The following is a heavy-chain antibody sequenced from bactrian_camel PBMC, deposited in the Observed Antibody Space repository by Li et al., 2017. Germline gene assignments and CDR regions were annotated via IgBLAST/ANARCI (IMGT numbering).Heavy chain of an antibody. V-gene: IGHV3S55*01. Sequence: HVQLVESGGGSVQAGGSLNISCAVSGLTYMTYYMAWFRQSPEKEREGVAAVDFDGSTQYADSVKGRFTIARDNAKNTLSLQMNKLELEDTGMYYCAASLALASGGWCYTSPPFGYWGQGTQVTVSS. CDR3: AASLALASGGWCYTSPPFGY. CDR2: VDFDGST. CDR1: GLTYMTYY. D-gene: IGHD2*01. J-gene: IGHJ6*01.